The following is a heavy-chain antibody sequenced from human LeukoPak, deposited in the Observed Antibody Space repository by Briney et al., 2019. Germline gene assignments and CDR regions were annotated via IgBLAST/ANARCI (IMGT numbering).Heavy chain of an antibody. CDR1: GFTFSSYS. D-gene: IGHD7-27*01. J-gene: IGHJ4*02. Sequence: GGSLRLPCAASGFTFSSYSMNWVRQAPGKGLEWVSSISSSSSYIYYADSVKGRFTISRDNSKNTLYLQMNSLRAEDTAVYYCAKPNALLGYYFDYWGQGTLVTVSS. CDR3: AKPNALLGYYFDY. CDR2: ISSSSSYI. V-gene: IGHV3-21*04.